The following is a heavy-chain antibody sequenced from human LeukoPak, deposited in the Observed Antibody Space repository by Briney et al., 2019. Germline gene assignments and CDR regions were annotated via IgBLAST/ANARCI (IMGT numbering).Heavy chain of an antibody. CDR1: GFTFSSYA. V-gene: IGHV3-23*01. CDR2: ISGSGGNT. D-gene: IGHD2-15*01. Sequence: PGGSLRLSCAASGFTFSSYAMTWVRQAPGKGLEWVSAISGSGGNTYYADSVKGRFTISRDNSKNTLYLQMNSLRAEDTAVYYCAKRYCSGGSCYPDYWGQGTLVTVSS. J-gene: IGHJ4*02. CDR3: AKRYCSGGSCYPDY.